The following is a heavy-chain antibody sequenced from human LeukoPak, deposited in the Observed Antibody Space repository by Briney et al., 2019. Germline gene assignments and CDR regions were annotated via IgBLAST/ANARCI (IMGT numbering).Heavy chain of an antibody. Sequence: GGSLRLSCAASGFTFDDYAMHWVRQAPGKGLEWVSGISWNSGSIGYADSVKGRFTISRDNAKNSLYLQMNSLSAEDTALYYCAKGSSGYYLAYFDYWGQGTLVTVSS. CDR1: GFTFDDYA. V-gene: IGHV3-9*01. CDR3: AKGSSGYYLAYFDY. D-gene: IGHD3-22*01. J-gene: IGHJ4*02. CDR2: ISWNSGSI.